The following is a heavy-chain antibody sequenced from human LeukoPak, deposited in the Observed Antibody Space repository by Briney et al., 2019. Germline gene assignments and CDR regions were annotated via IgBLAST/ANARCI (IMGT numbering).Heavy chain of an antibody. Sequence: SETLSLTCAVYGGSFSGYYWSWIRQPPGKGLEWIGEINHSGSTNYNPSLKSRVTISVDTSKNQFSLKLSSVTAADTAVYYCARGLSSGYYYGWGQGTLVTVSS. CDR1: GGSFSGYY. CDR2: INHSGST. D-gene: IGHD3-22*01. J-gene: IGHJ4*02. V-gene: IGHV4-34*01. CDR3: ARGLSSGYYYG.